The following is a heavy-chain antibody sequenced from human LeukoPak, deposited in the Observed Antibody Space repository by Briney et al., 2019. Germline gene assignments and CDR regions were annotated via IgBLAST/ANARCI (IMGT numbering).Heavy chain of an antibody. CDR1: GGAISSYC. CDR3: ARVSLVRGAPDYYFDY. D-gene: IGHD3-10*01. J-gene: IGHJ4*02. CDR2: VYYSGST. V-gene: IGHV4-59*12. Sequence: SETLSLTCTVSGGAISSYCWTWIRQPPGKGLEWIGYVYYSGSTNQNPSLNSRVTISIDMSKNQFSLTLNSVTAADTAVYYCARVSLVRGAPDYYFDYWGQGTLVTVSS.